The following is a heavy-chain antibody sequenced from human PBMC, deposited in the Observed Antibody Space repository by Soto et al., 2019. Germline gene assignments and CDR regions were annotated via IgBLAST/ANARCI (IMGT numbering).Heavy chain of an antibody. CDR2: IYSGDSHN. D-gene: IGHD3-22*01. CDR3: ARGYYYDSSGLRPHGMDV. J-gene: IGHJ6*02. Sequence: PGESLKISCKGSGYSFTSYWIGWGRQMPGESLEWMGIIYSGDSHNRYSPSFQGQVTISADKSITTAYLQWSSLKASDTAMYYCARGYYYDSSGLRPHGMDVWGQGTTVTVSS. CDR1: GYSFTSYW. V-gene: IGHV5-51*01.